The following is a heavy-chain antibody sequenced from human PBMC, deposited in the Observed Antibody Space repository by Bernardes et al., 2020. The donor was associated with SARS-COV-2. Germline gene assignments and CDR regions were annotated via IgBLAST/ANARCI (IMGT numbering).Heavy chain of an antibody. D-gene: IGHD2-2*01. CDR1: GFSVSSNY. Sequence: GGSLRLSCATSGFSVSSNYMTWVRQAPGKGLEWVSVIYSGCSTYYADPSKGRLTISRDISKNTLYLQMNSLRPGETGVYYCARAGRGYCSSTNCPLCYWGQGTLVTVYS. V-gene: IGHV3-66*02. J-gene: IGHJ4*02. CDR3: ARAGRGYCSSTNCPLCY. CDR2: IYSGCST.